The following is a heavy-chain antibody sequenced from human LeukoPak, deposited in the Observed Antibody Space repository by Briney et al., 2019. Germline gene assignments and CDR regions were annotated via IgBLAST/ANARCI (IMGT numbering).Heavy chain of an antibody. CDR1: GGSISRSRYY. CDR3: ARAVDHGDYVSYFDY. Sequence: SETLSLTCTVSGGSISRSRYYWGWIRQPPGKGLEWIGSIHYTGSTYYNPSLKSRVTISVDTSKNQSSLKVNSVTAADTAVYYCARAVDHGDYVSYFDYWGQGTLVTVSS. V-gene: IGHV4-39*02. J-gene: IGHJ4*02. D-gene: IGHD4-17*01. CDR2: IHYTGST.